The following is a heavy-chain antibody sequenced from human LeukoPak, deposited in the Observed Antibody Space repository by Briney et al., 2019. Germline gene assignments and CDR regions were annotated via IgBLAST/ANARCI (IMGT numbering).Heavy chain of an antibody. CDR1: GGSISSGDYY. D-gene: IGHD2-15*01. J-gene: IGHJ5*02. Sequence: SETLSLTCTVSGGSISSGDYYWSWIRQPPGRGLEWIAYIHHSGITHYNPSLKSRVTISVDTSKNQFSLKLSSVTAADTAVYFCAREVVEADTRYWFDPWGQGTLVIVSS. V-gene: IGHV4-30-4*01. CDR3: AREVVEADTRYWFDP. CDR2: IHHSGIT.